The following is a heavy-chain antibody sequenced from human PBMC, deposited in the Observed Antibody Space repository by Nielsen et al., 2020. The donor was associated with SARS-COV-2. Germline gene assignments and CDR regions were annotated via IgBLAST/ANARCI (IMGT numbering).Heavy chain of an antibody. CDR3: ARGRITIDYENFFDY. CDR2: ISYDGSNK. Sequence: GGSLRLSCAASGFTFSSYAMHWVRQAPGKGLEWVAVISYDGSNKYYADSVKGRFTISRDNSKNTLYLQMNSLRAEDTAVYYCARGRITIDYENFFDYWGQGTLVTVSS. D-gene: IGHD3-10*01. J-gene: IGHJ4*02. V-gene: IGHV3-30*04. CDR1: GFTFSSYA.